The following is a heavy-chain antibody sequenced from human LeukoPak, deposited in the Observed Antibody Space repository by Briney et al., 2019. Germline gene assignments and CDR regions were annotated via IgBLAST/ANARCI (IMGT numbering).Heavy chain of an antibody. CDR2: IYYSGST. D-gene: IGHD2-8*01. CDR3: ARGKGFYGVCCDFDY. Sequence: SETLSLTCTVSGGSISSGDYYWSWIRQPPGKGLEWIVYIYYSGSTYYNPSLKSRVTISVDTSKNQFSLKLSSVTAADTAVHYCARGKGFYGVCCDFDYWGQGTLVTVSS. J-gene: IGHJ4*02. V-gene: IGHV4-30-4*01. CDR1: GGSISSGDYY.